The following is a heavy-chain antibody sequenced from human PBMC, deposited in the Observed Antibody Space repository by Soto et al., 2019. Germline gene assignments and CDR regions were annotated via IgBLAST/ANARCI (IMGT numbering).Heavy chain of an antibody. D-gene: IGHD5-18*01. Sequence: PGGSLRLSCAASGFTFSNAWMSWVRQAPGKGLEWVGRIKSKTDGGTTDYAAPVKGRFTISRDDSKNTLYLQMNSLKTEDTAVYYCTTAGFLRGYSYGYDPNYYYYYMDVWGKGTTVTVSS. CDR1: GFTFSNAW. J-gene: IGHJ6*03. V-gene: IGHV3-15*01. CDR3: TTAGFLRGYSYGYDPNYYYYYMDV. CDR2: IKSKTDGGTT.